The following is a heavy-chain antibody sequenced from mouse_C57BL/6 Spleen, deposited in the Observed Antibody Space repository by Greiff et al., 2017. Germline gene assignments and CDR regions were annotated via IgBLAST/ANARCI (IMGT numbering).Heavy chain of an antibody. CDR1: GYTFTDYY. CDR3: ARGYGSSQYYFDY. V-gene: IGHV1-76*01. D-gene: IGHD1-1*01. CDR2: IYPGSGNT. J-gene: IGHJ2*01. Sequence: QVQLQQSGAELVRPGASVKLSCKASGYTFTDYYINWVKQRPGQGLEWIARIYPGSGNTYYNEKFKGKATLTAEKSSSTAYMQLSSLTSEDSAVYFCARGYGSSQYYFDYWGQGTTLTVSS.